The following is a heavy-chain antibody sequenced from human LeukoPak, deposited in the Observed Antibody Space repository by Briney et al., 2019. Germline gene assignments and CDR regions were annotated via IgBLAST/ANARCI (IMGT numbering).Heavy chain of an antibody. J-gene: IGHJ4*02. V-gene: IGHV3-11*05. CDR1: GLTVSDYS. Sequence: WESLRLSCAASGLTVSDYSISWIRQSPGKGPEWISYVMSDRGSTNYADSVKGRFTISRDNAKNSVALQLDGLRADDTAVYFCTRERRGSYYAFESWGQGTLVTVSS. D-gene: IGHD3-16*01. CDR2: VMSDRGST. CDR3: TRERRGSYYAFES.